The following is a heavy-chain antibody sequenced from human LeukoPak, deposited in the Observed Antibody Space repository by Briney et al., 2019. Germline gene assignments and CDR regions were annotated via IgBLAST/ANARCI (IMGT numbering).Heavy chain of an antibody. V-gene: IGHV3-33*01. CDR3: AAQFNDILTGYYNRPFDY. J-gene: IGHJ4*02. Sequence: GRSLRLSCAASGFTFSSYGVHWVRQAPGKGLEWVAVIWYDGSNKYYADSVKGRFTISRDSSKNTLYLQMNSLRAEDTAVYYCAAQFNDILTGYYNRPFDYWGQGTLVTVSS. D-gene: IGHD3-9*01. CDR1: GFTFSSYG. CDR2: IWYDGSNK.